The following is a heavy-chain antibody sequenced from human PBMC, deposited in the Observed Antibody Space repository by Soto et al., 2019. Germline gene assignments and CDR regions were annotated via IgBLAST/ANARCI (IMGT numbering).Heavy chain of an antibody. Sequence: EVQLVESGGGLVQPGGSLRLSCAASGFSLSDYWMHWVRQAPGEGLVWLSRITRDGSSTNYADSVKGRFTISRDNAKNTLYLQVNSLRGEDTAVYYCAIGANGYYYFDYWGQGTLVTVSS. V-gene: IGHV3-74*01. CDR2: ITRDGSST. CDR3: AIGANGYYYFDY. CDR1: GFSLSDYW. J-gene: IGHJ4*02. D-gene: IGHD5-18*01.